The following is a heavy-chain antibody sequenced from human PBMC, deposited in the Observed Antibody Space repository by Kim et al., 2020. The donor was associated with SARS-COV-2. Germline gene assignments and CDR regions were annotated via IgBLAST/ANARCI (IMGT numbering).Heavy chain of an antibody. D-gene: IGHD4-17*01. CDR1: GGSISSSSYY. J-gene: IGHJ4*02. CDR3: ARHRRRGGGREGFGNGDYGY. CDR2: IYYSGST. V-gene: IGHV4-39*01. Sequence: SETLSLTCTVSGGSISSSSYYWGWIRQPPGKGLEWIGSIYYSGSTYYNPSLKSRVTISVDTSKNQFSLKLSSVTAADTAVYYCARHRRRGGGREGFGNGDYGYWGQGTLVTVSS.